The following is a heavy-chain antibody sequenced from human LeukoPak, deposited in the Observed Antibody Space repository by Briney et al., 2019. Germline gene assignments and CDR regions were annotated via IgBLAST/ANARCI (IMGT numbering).Heavy chain of an antibody. D-gene: IGHD1-1*01. J-gene: IGHJ4*02. Sequence: PGGSLRLSCAASGFTFSSYGMHWVRQAPGKGLEWVAFIRYDGSNNYYADSVKGRFTISRDNSKNTLYLQMNSLRAEDTAVYYCAKDLRLELDYWGQGTLVTVSS. CDR2: IRYDGSNN. CDR1: GFTFSSYG. CDR3: AKDLRLELDY. V-gene: IGHV3-30*02.